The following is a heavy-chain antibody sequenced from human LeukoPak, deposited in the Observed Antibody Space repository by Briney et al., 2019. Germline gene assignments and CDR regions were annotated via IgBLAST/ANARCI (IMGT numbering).Heavy chain of an antibody. CDR1: RFTFSGSA. J-gene: IGHJ3*02. CDR2: IRSKANSYAT. V-gene: IGHV3-73*01. CDR3: TRQGPDYGDYLGAFDI. Sequence: PGGSLRLSCAASRFTFSGSATHWVRQASGKGLEWVGRIRSKANSYATAYAASVKGRFTISRDDSKNTAYLQMNSLTTEDTAVYYCTRQGPDYGDYLGAFDIWGQGTLVTVSS. D-gene: IGHD4-17*01.